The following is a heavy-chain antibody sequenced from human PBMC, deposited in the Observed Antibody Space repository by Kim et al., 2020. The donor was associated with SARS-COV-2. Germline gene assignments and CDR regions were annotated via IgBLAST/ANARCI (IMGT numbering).Heavy chain of an antibody. V-gene: IGHV3-9*01. CDR3: AKAESIAARPRRYYYYGMDV. D-gene: IGHD6-6*01. CDR2: ISWNSGII. Sequence: GGSLRLSCAASGFTFDDYAMHWVRQAPGKGLEWVSGISWNSGIIGYSDSVKGRFTISRDNAKNSLYLQMNSLRAEDTALYYCAKAESIAARPRRYYYYGMDVWGQGTTVTVSS. J-gene: IGHJ6*02. CDR1: GFTFDDYA.